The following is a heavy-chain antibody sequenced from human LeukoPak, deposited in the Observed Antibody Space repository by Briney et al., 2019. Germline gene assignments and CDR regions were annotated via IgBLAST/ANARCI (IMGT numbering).Heavy chain of an antibody. Sequence: SETLSLTCSVSDDSITMYYWTWIRQPPGKGLEWIGYVDHTGSTNFNPSLNGRVSISRDTTNNLFSLRLRSVTAADTAVYFCARGRVSSSTWYSTYYYYFYMDVWGKGNTVTVSS. CDR1: DDSITMYY. V-gene: IGHV4-59*01. J-gene: IGHJ6*03. CDR2: VDHTGST. D-gene: IGHD1-1*01. CDR3: ARGRVSSSTWYSTYYYYFYMDV.